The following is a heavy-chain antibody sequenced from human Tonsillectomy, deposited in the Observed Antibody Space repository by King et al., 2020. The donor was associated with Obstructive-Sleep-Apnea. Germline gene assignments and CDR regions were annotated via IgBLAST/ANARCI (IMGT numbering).Heavy chain of an antibody. J-gene: IGHJ4*02. V-gene: IGHV3-48*04. CDR3: AREIELWFGDY. CDR2: ISSSGSTV. D-gene: IGHD3-10*01. Sequence: VQLVESGGGLVQPGGSLRLSYVASGFTFSSYSMNWVRQAPGKGLEWVSYISSSGSTVYYADSVKGRFTISRDNARNSLYLQMNSLRAEDAAVYYCAREIELWFGDYWGQGTLVTVSS. CDR1: GFTFSSYS.